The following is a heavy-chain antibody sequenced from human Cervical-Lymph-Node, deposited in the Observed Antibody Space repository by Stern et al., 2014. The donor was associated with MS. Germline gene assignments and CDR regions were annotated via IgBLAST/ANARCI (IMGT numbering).Heavy chain of an antibody. J-gene: IGHJ4*02. CDR1: GFTFSTFW. Sequence: EVQLVESGGGLVQPGGSLRLSCAASGFTFSTFWMHWVRQAPGKGLECVANIKQDGSETYYVDSVRGRCTISRDNAKNSLYLQMTSLRVEDTAVYYCAGHFDYWGQGIPVAVSS. V-gene: IGHV3-7*01. CDR2: IKQDGSET. CDR3: AGHFDY.